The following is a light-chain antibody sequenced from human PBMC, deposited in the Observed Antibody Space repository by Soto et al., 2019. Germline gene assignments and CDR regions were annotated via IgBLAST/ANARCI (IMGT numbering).Light chain of an antibody. J-gene: IGKJ5*01. Sequence: DIQMTQSPSSLSASVGDRVTITCRASQSISSYVNWYQQKPGKAPNLLIYTASNLESGVPSRFSGSGSGTDFTLTISSLQPEDFATYFCQQSYSRPRAFGQGTRLEIK. CDR3: QQSYSRPRA. CDR1: QSISSY. V-gene: IGKV1-39*01. CDR2: TAS.